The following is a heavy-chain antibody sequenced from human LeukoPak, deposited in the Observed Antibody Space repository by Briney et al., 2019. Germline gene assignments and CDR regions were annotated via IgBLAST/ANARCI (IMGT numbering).Heavy chain of an antibody. CDR3: ARDPSYDSSGYYGFDY. CDR2: ISYDGSNK. V-gene: IGHV3-30-3*01. Sequence: PGRSLRLSCAASGFTFSSYAMHWVRQAPGKGLEWVAVISYDGSNKYYADSVKGRFTISRGNSKRTLYLQMNSLRADDPGVYYCARDPSYDSSGYYGFDYWGQGTLVTVSS. J-gene: IGHJ4*02. CDR1: GFTFSSYA. D-gene: IGHD3-22*01.